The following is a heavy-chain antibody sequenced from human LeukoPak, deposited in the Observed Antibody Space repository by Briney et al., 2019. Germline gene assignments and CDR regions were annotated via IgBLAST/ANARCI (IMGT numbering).Heavy chain of an antibody. V-gene: IGHV1-46*01. D-gene: IGHD3-16*01. CDR2: INPSGGST. CDR3: ARGSRTFGVFDY. Sequence: ASVKASCKASGYTFTSYYMHWVRQAPGQGLEWMGIINPSGGSTSYAQKFQGRVPMTRDMSTSTVYMELSSLRSEDKAVYYCARGSRTFGVFDYWGQGTLVAVSS. CDR1: GYTFTSYY. J-gene: IGHJ4*02.